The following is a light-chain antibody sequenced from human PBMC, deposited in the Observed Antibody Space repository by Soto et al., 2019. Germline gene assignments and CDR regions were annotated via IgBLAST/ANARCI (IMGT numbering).Light chain of an antibody. Sequence: DIEMTQSPSSLSASVGDRVTITCRASQSISNYLNWYQHKPGKAPKLLIYAASSLQSGVSTRFSGSRSGTDFTLTISTLQPEDFATYYCQQSYGTPLTFGGGTKVEIK. CDR2: AAS. J-gene: IGKJ4*01. CDR3: QQSYGTPLT. CDR1: QSISNY. V-gene: IGKV1-39*01.